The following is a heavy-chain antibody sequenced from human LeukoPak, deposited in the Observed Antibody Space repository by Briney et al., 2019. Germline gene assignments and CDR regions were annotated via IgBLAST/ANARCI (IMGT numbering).Heavy chain of an antibody. D-gene: IGHD3-3*01. CDR2: MNPNSGNT. CDR1: GYTFTSYD. J-gene: IGHJ6*02. Sequence: GASVKVSCKASGYTFTSYDINWVRQATGQGLEWMGCMNPNSGNTGYAQKFQGRVTMTRNTSISTAYMELSSLRSEDTAEYYCAGGGYDFWSGYYPSKGMDVWGQGTTVTVSS. V-gene: IGHV1-8*01. CDR3: AGGGYDFWSGYYPSKGMDV.